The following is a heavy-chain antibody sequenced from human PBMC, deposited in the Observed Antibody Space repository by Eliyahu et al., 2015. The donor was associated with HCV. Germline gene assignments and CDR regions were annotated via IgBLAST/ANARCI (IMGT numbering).Heavy chain of an antibody. V-gene: IGHV3-74*01. CDR1: GFPFNSYP. J-gene: IGHJ4*02. CDR2: INSDGSST. Sequence: EVQLVESGGDLVQPGGSLRLSCEASGFPFNSYPMPWVRQPPGKGLDWVSRINSDGSSTNYADSVKGRFTISRDNAKNTLYLQMNSLRAEDTAVYYCASGGTADYWGQGTLVTVSS. D-gene: IGHD1-1*01. CDR3: ASGGTADY.